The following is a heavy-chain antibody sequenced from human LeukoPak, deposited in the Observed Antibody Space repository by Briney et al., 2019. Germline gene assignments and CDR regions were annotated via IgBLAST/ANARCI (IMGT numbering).Heavy chain of an antibody. D-gene: IGHD3-16*01. V-gene: IGHV3-7*04. CDR1: GFTFSSYW. CDR2: MNQDGSET. Sequence: GGSLRLSCVVSGFTFSSYWMSWVRQAPGKGLEWVANMNQDGSETYYVDSVKGRFTISRDNAKNSLYLQMNSLRAEDTAVYYCARRGGGSNWFDPWGQGTLVTVSS. J-gene: IGHJ5*02. CDR3: ARRGGGSNWFDP.